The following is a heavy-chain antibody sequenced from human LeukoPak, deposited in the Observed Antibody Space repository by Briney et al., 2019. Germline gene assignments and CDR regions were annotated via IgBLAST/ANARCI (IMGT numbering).Heavy chain of an antibody. V-gene: IGHV3-49*03. D-gene: IGHD5-24*01. Sequence: PGGSLRLSCTASGFTFGDYAMSWFRQAPGKGLEWVGFIRSKAYGGTTEYAASVKGRFTISRDDSKSIAYLQMNSLKTEDTAVYYCTRDPHKREMATNIPWAPGGAFDIWGQGTMVTVSS. CDR3: TRDPHKREMATNIPWAPGGAFDI. CDR2: IRSKAYGGTT. J-gene: IGHJ3*02. CDR1: GFTFGDYA.